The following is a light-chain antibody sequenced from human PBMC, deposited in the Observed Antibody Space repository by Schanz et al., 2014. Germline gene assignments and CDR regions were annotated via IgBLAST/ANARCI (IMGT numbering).Light chain of an antibody. V-gene: IGLV2-14*03. CDR2: DVS. CDR3: SSFTTSSTQV. CDR1: SSDIGGYNF. J-gene: IGLJ3*02. Sequence: QSVLTQPASVSGSPGQSITLSCTGTSSDIGGYNFVSWYRQHPGKAPKLMIYDVSHRPSEISNRFSGSKSANTASLTVSGLQAEDEADYYCSSFTTSSTQVFGGGTKLTVL.